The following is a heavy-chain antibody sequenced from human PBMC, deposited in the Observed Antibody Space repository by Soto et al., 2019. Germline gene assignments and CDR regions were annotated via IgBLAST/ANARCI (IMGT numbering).Heavy chain of an antibody. Sequence: ASGKVSCKASGYTFTSCGMSWVRQAPGEGLEWMGWISAYNGNTNYAQKLQGRVTMTTDTSTSTAYMELRSLRSDDTAVYYCARGDCGGDCYSPTHDYWGQGTLVTVSS. D-gene: IGHD2-21*02. V-gene: IGHV1-18*04. CDR2: ISAYNGNT. CDR1: GYTFTSCG. CDR3: ARGDCGGDCYSPTHDY. J-gene: IGHJ4*02.